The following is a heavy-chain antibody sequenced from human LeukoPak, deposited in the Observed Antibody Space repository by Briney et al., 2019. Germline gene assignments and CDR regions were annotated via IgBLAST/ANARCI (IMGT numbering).Heavy chain of an antibody. V-gene: IGHV4-59*12. D-gene: IGHD2/OR15-2a*01. CDR3: ARGTTASEHFDL. CDR1: GGSISSYY. CDR2: IYYSGST. Sequence: SETLSLTCTVSGGSISSYYWSWIRQPPGKGLEWIGYIYYSGSTNYNPSLKSRVTISVDTSKNQFSLKQISVTAADTAVYYCARGTTASEHFDLWGRGTLVTVSS. J-gene: IGHJ2*01.